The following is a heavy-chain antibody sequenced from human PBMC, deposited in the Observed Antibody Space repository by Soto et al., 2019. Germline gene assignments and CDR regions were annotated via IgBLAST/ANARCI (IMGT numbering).Heavy chain of an antibody. CDR3: AKDRYSNSPGHLEY. CDR2: ISDDGSDK. Sequence: QVQLVESGGGVVQPGRSLRLSCTASGLTFRNYGMHWVRQAPGKVLEWVAVISDDGSDKYYGDSVKGRFTISRDNSKNTLYRQMNSLRAEDTAVYYCAKDRYSNSPGHLEYWGQGTLVTVSS. J-gene: IGHJ4*02. D-gene: IGHD6-6*01. V-gene: IGHV3-30*18. CDR1: GLTFRNYG.